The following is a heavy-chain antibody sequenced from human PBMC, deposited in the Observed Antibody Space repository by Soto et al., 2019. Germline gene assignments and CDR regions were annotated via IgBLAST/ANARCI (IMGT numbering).Heavy chain of an antibody. D-gene: IGHD3-10*01. J-gene: IGHJ6*03. CDR1: GFTFSSYS. CDR2: ISSSSSYI. Sequence: PGGSLRLSCAASGFTFSSYSMNWVRQAPGKGLEWVSSISSSSSYIYYADSVKGRFTISRDNAKNSLYLQMNSLRAEDTAVYYCARYYGSGSYYILPKAHMDVWGKGTTVTVSS. CDR3: ARYYGSGSYYILPKAHMDV. V-gene: IGHV3-21*01.